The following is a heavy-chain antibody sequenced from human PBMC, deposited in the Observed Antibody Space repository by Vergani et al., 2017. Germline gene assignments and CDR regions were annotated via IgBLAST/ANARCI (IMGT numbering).Heavy chain of an antibody. CDR1: GGSFSGYY. V-gene: IGHV4-34*01. D-gene: IGHD3-22*01. Sequence: QVQLQQWGAGLLKPSETLSLTCAVYGGSFSGYYWSWIRQPPEKGLEWIGEINHSGSTNYNPSLKSRVTISVDTSKNQFSLKLSSVTAADTAVYYCARRVINYYFDYWGQGTLVTVSS. CDR3: ARRVINYYFDY. J-gene: IGHJ4*02. CDR2: INHSGST.